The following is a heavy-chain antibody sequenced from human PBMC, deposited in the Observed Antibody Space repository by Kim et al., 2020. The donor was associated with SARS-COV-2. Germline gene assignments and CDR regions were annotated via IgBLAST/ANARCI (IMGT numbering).Heavy chain of an antibody. D-gene: IGHD6-19*01. J-gene: IGHJ3*02. Sequence: SETLSLTCAVYGGSFSGYYWSWIRQPPGKGLEWIGEINHSGSTNYNPSLKSRVTISVDTSKNQFSLKLSSVTAADTAVYYCASSLAVVDAFDIWGQGTMV. CDR3: ASSLAVVDAFDI. CDR2: INHSGST. V-gene: IGHV4-34*01. CDR1: GGSFSGYY.